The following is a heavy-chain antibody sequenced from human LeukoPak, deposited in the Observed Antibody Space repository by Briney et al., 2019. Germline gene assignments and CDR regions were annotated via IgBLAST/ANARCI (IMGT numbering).Heavy chain of an antibody. D-gene: IGHD4-17*01. V-gene: IGHV4-4*07. CDR3: ARGPPRMTTVHPAAFDI. Sequence: SETLSLTCTVSGGSISSYYWSWIRQPAGKGLEWIGRIYTSGSTNYNPSLKSRVTMSVDTSKNQFSLKLSSVTAADTAVYYCARGPPRMTTVHPAAFDIWGQGTMVTVSS. CDR1: GGSISSYY. CDR2: IYTSGST. J-gene: IGHJ3*02.